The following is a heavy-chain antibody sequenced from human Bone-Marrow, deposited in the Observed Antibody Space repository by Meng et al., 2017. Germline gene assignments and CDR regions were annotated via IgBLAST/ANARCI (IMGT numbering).Heavy chain of an antibody. V-gene: IGHV4-34*01. CDR3: ARQKFSYGLGPPAY. Sequence: QVQLQQWGAGLLKPSETLSLTCGVYGGSFRGYFWAWIRQPPGKGLEWIGEINHRGSTNYNPSLKSRVTISVDTSKSQVSLNLNSVTAADTAVYYCARQKFSYGLGPPAYWGQGTLVTVSS. D-gene: IGHD5-18*01. J-gene: IGHJ4*02. CDR1: GGSFRGYF. CDR2: INHRGST.